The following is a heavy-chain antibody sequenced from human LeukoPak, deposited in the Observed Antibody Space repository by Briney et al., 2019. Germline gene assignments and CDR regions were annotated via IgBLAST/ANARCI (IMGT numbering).Heavy chain of an antibody. D-gene: IGHD6-19*01. V-gene: IGHV4-34*01. CDR1: GGSFSGYY. CDR2: INYSGST. J-gene: IGHJ4*02. Sequence: PSETLSLTCAVYGGSFSGYYWSWIRQPPGKGLEWIGEINYSGSTNYNPSLKSRVTISVDTSKNQFSLKLSSVTAADTAVYYCAREGRWLVPGLDYWGQGTLVTVSS. CDR3: AREGRWLVPGLDY.